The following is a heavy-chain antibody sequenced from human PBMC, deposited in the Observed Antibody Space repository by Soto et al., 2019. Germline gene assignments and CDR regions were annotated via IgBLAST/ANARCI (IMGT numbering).Heavy chain of an antibody. V-gene: IGHV3-23*01. J-gene: IGHJ1*01. CDR3: AKSLAAMVTAEYFHH. CDR2: ISGSGGST. Sequence: VGSLRLSCAASGFTFSSYAMSWVRQAPWKGLEWVSAISGSGGSTYYADSVKGRFTISIDNSKNTLYLQMNSLRAEDTAVYYCAKSLAAMVTAEYFHHWGKGNMVNVSA. D-gene: IGHD5-18*01. CDR1: GFTFSSYA.